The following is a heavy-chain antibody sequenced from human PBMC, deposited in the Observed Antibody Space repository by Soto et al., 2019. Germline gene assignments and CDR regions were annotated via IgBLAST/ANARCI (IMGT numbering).Heavy chain of an antibody. CDR2: ISGSGGST. D-gene: IGHD3-22*01. V-gene: IGHV3-23*01. Sequence: GGSLRLSCAASGFTFSSYAMSWVRQAPGKGLEWVSAISGSGGSTYYADSVKGRFTISRDNSKNTLYLQMNSLRAEDTAVYYCAKERWDDSSGYYLFDYWGQGTLVTVSS. CDR1: GFTFSSYA. J-gene: IGHJ4*02. CDR3: AKERWDDSSGYYLFDY.